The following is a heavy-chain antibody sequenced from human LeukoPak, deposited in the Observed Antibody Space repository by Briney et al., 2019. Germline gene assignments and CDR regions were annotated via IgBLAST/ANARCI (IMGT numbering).Heavy chain of an antibody. D-gene: IGHD5-18*01. CDR2: ISGSGGST. J-gene: IGHJ3*02. Sequence: PGGSLRLSCAASGFTFSSYAMSWVRQAPGKGLEWVSAISGSGGSTYYADSVKGRFTISRDNSKNTLYLQMNSLRAEDTAVYYCAKDSSYGYRDFFAFDIWGQGTMVTVSS. V-gene: IGHV3-23*01. CDR1: GFTFSSYA. CDR3: AKDSSYGYRDFFAFDI.